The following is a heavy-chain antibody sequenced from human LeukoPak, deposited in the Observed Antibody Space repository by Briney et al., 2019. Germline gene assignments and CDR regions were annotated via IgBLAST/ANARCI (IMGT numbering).Heavy chain of an antibody. CDR3: AKDRGSMIVVVRH. CDR1: GSTVSSNY. J-gene: IGHJ1*01. V-gene: IGHV3-9*01. D-gene: IGHD3-22*01. CDR2: ISWNSGFI. Sequence: GGSLRLSCAASGSTVSSNYMSWVRQAPGKGLEWVSGISWNSGFIGYADSVKGRFTISRDNAKNSLYLQMNSLRAEDTALCYCAKDRGSMIVVVRHWGQGTLVTVSS.